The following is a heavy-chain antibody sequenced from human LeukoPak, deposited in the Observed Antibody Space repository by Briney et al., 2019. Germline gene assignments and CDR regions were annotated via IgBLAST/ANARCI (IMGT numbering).Heavy chain of an antibody. CDR3: ARGQYCSGGSCHREGYYFDY. J-gene: IGHJ4*02. CDR1: GFTFSSYD. Sequence: GVLSLSCAASGFTFSSYDMHWVRQATGKGLEWVSAIGTAGDTYYPGSVKGRFTISRENAKNSLYLQMNSLRAGDTAVYYCARGQYCSGGSCHREGYYFDYWGQGTLVTVSS. V-gene: IGHV3-13*01. CDR2: IGTAGDT. D-gene: IGHD2-15*01.